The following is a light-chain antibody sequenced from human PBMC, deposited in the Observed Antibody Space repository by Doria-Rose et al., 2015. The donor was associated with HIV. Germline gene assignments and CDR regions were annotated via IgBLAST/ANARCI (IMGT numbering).Light chain of an antibody. CDR3: HQYGTSWT. V-gene: IGKV3-20*01. CDR2: DGS. CDR1: QGFSSTH. Sequence: EIVLTQSPGTLSLSPGERATLSCRASQGFSSTHLAWYQQKPGQAPSLLIYDGSTRATGIPDRFSASGSGTDFTLTINRLEPEDFALYYCHQYGTSWTFGQGTKVEI. J-gene: IGKJ1*01.